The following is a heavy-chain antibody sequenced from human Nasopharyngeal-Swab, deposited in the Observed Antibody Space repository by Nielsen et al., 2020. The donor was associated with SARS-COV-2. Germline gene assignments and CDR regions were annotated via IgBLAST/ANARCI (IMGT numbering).Heavy chain of an antibody. CDR3: ARSSHQSEGYAFDY. J-gene: IGHJ4*02. Sequence: GGSLRLSCAASGFTFSDYYMSWIRQAPGKGLEWVSYISSSGSAIYYADSVKGRFTISRDNAKNSLYLQMNSLRAEGTAVYYCARSSHQSEGYAFDYWGQGTLVTVSS. V-gene: IGHV3-11*01. CDR2: ISSSGSAI. CDR1: GFTFSDYY. D-gene: IGHD5-12*01.